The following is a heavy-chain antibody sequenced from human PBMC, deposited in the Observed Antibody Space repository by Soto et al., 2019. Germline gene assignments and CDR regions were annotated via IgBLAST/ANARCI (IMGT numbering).Heavy chain of an antibody. CDR2: IRSDGSST. Sequence: EEQLVESGEGLVQPGGSLRLSCAASGFTFSSYWMHWVRQAPGKGLVWVSRIRSDGSSTSYADSVRGRFTISRDNARNTCYLQMNSLRAEDTAVYHCARGVSVRYYLGYWGQGTLVTVSS. V-gene: IGHV3-74*01. J-gene: IGHJ4*02. D-gene: IGHD3-10*01. CDR3: ARGVSVRYYLGY. CDR1: GFTFSSYW.